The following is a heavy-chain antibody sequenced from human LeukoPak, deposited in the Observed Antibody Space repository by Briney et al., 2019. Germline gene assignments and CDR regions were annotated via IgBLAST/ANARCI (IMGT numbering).Heavy chain of an antibody. D-gene: IGHD5-18*01. Sequence: GGSLRLSCAASGFTFTSYAMNWVRQAPGKGLEWVSVISSSGDSTYYADSVKGRFTISRDNSKNTLYLQMNSLRAEDTAVYYCARPVDTVGFDYWGQGTLVTVSS. CDR2: ISSSGDST. V-gene: IGHV3-23*01. CDR1: GFTFTSYA. CDR3: ARPVDTVGFDY. J-gene: IGHJ4*02.